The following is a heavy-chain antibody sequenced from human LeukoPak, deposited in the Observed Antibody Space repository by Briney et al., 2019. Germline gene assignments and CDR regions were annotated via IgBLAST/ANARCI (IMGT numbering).Heavy chain of an antibody. CDR1: GYSISSGYY. J-gene: IGHJ5*02. V-gene: IGHV4-38-2*02. Sequence: SETLSLTCSVSGYSISSGYYWGWIRPPPGQGLEWIGSIFQSGNTYYNPSLKSRVTISVDTSKNQFSLRLTSVTAADTAVYFCARDNRPYCIGGTCSSNWFDPWGQGTLVSVSS. CDR2: IFQSGNT. D-gene: IGHD2-15*01. CDR3: ARDNRPYCIGGTCSSNWFDP.